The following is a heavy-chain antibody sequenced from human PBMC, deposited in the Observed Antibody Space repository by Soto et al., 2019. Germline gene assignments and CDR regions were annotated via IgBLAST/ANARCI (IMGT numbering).Heavy chain of an antibody. D-gene: IGHD5-12*01. CDR1: GFSLISNY. Sequence: WRSRRRSCALSGFSLISNYMSWGRQAPGKGLEWVSVIFSGGSTYYAASVKGRFTISRDNSKNTLYLQMNSLRAEDTAVYYCARIYMTGHAFDIWGQGTMVSVSS. CDR3: ARIYMTGHAFDI. CDR2: IFSGGST. J-gene: IGHJ3*02. V-gene: IGHV3-53*01.